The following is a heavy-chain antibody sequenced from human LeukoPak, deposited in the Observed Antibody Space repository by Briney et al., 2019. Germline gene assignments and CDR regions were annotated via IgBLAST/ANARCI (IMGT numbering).Heavy chain of an antibody. CDR2: INPSGSST. Sequence: ASVKVSCKASGYTFTSYYMHWVRQAPGQGLEWMGLINPSGSSTSYAQKFQGRLSLTRDMSTRTDYMELSSLRSEDTAVYYCARDNSVGDTAWWFDPWGQGTLVTVSS. D-gene: IGHD1-26*01. CDR3: ARDNSVGDTAWWFDP. V-gene: IGHV1-46*01. CDR1: GYTFTSYY. J-gene: IGHJ5*02.